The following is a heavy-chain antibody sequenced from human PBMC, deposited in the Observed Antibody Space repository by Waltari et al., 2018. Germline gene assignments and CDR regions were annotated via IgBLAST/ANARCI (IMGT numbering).Heavy chain of an antibody. CDR2: INPNSGGT. V-gene: IGHV1-2*02. CDR1: GYTFTGYY. CDR3: ARQWPRTSGYYMDV. J-gene: IGHJ6*03. D-gene: IGHD6-19*01. Sequence: QVQLVQSGAEVKKPGTSVKVSCKASGYTFTGYYMHWVRQAPGQGLEWMGWINPNSGGTNYAQKFQGRVAMTRDTSISTAYMELSRLRSDDTAVYYCARQWPRTSGYYMDVWGKGTTVTVSS.